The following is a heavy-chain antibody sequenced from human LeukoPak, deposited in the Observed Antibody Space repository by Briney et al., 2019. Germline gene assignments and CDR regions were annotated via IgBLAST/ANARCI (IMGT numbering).Heavy chain of an antibody. V-gene: IGHV3-30*18. CDR2: ISYDGSNK. CDR1: GFTFSSYG. CDR3: AKKYCGGDCYLDGFDY. Sequence: GGSLRLSCAASGFTFSSYGMHWVRQAPGKGLEWVAVISYDGSNKYYADSVKGRFTISRDNSKYTLYLQMNSLRAEDTAVYYCAKKYCGGDCYLDGFDYWGQGTLVTVSS. D-gene: IGHD2-21*02. J-gene: IGHJ4*02.